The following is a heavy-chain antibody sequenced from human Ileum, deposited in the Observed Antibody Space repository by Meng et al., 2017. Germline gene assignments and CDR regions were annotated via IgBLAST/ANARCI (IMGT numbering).Heavy chain of an antibody. CDR2: ISHSGSA. CDR3: ARHGGYSQDF. D-gene: IGHD4-23*01. Sequence: QVPLQGSGPGLVRPSGTLSLTCAVSSGSISSNTYWSWVRQPPGKGLEWIEQISHSGSAYYNPSLKSRVTMSVDKSKSQFSLMLTSVTAADTAIYYCARHGGYSQDFWGQGTLVTVSS. V-gene: IGHV4-4*02. J-gene: IGHJ4*02. CDR1: SGSISSNTY.